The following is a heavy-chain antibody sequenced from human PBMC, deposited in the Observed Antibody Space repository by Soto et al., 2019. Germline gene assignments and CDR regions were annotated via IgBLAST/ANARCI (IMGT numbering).Heavy chain of an antibody. V-gene: IGHV1-18*01. Sequence: ASVKVSCKASGYTFSHYGIGWVRQAPGQGLEWMGWISAYSGITHYAEKVQGRVTMTTDTSTSTADMELRSLRSDDTAVYYCARGGQECSATSCSYIYDGLDVWGQGTTVTVSS. J-gene: IGHJ6*02. CDR1: GYTFSHYG. D-gene: IGHD2-2*01. CDR3: ARGGQECSATSCSYIYDGLDV. CDR2: ISAYSGIT.